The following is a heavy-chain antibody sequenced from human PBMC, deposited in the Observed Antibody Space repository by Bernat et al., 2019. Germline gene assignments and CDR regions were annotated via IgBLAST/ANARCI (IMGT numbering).Heavy chain of an antibody. D-gene: IGHD2-21*01. J-gene: IGHJ4*02. CDR3: ARDLRGDSRPRDDY. CDR1: GFTFSSYA. V-gene: IGHV3-30*01. CDR2: ISYDGSNK. Sequence: QVQLVESGGGVVQPGRSLRLSCAASGFTFSSYAMHWVRQAPGKGLEWVAVISYDGSNKYYADSVKGRFTISRDNSKNTLYLQMNSLRAEDTAVYYCARDLRGDSRPRDDYWGQGTVVTVSS.